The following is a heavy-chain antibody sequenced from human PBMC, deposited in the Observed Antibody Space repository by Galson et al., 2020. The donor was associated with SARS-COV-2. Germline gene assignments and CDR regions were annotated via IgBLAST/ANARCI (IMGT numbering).Heavy chain of an antibody. CDR1: GGSFSGYY. Sequence: ETSETLSLTCAVYGGSFSGYYWTWIRQPPGKGLEWIAEIDHSGSTNYNPSLKSRVAISVDRSKNQLSLKLRSVTAADTAVYYCARGTRTGNMVLVVIGQSYYYDYWSQGTLVTVSS. V-gene: IGHV4-34*01. J-gene: IGHJ4*02. D-gene: IGHD2-8*02. CDR3: ARGTRTGNMVLVVIGQSYYYDY. CDR2: IDHSGST.